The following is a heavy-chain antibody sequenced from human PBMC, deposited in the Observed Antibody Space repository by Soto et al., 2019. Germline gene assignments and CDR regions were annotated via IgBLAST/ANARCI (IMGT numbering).Heavy chain of an antibody. D-gene: IGHD3-10*01. Sequence: QVQLVQSGAEVKKPGASVKVSCKASGYTFTGYYMHWVRQAPGQGLEWMGWINPNSGGTNYAQKFQGWVTMTRDTSISTAYMELSRLRSDDTAVYYCARDVYGEGGSDWFDPWGQGTLVTVSS. CDR2: INPNSGGT. J-gene: IGHJ5*02. CDR3: ARDVYGEGGSDWFDP. V-gene: IGHV1-2*04. CDR1: GYTFTGYY.